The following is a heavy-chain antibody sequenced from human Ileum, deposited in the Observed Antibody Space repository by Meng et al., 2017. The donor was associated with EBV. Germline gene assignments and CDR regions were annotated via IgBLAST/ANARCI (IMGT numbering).Heavy chain of an antibody. V-gene: IGHV4-39*01. D-gene: IGHD1-14*01. CDR2: VVYSGTT. CDR3: ARHHHSPTFDY. Sequence: QLQLQESGPGLVKPSETLSLTCTVSGGSISSSSYYWAWIRQPPGEGLEWIGSVVYSGTTYYTSSLKSRVSISVDTSKNQFSLKLSSVTAADTAVYYCARHHHSPTFDYWGQGTLVTVFS. J-gene: IGHJ4*02. CDR1: GGSISSSSYY.